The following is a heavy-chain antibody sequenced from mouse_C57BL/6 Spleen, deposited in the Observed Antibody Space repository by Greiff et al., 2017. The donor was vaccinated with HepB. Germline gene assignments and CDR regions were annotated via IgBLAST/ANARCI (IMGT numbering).Heavy chain of an antibody. CDR2: IWSGGST. CDR1: GFSLTSYG. J-gene: IGHJ4*01. Sequence: QVQLKQSGPGLVQPSQSLSITCTVSGFSLTSYGVHWVRQSPGKGLEWLGVIWSGGSTDYNAAFIARLSISKDNSKSQVFFKMNSLKADDTAIYYCASGGTTVVAYYYAMDYWGQGTSVTVSS. V-gene: IGHV2-2*01. CDR3: ASGGTTVVAYYYAMDY. D-gene: IGHD1-1*01.